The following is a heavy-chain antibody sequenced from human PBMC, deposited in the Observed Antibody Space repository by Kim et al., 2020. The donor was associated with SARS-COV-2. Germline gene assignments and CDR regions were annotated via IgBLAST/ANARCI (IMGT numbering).Heavy chain of an antibody. Sequence: GGSLRLSCAASGFTFSNAWMNWVRQAPGKGLEWVGRIKSKTDGGTADYAAAVKGRCTISRDDSKSTLYLQMNNLKTEDTAVYYCTHIKNYYDSIWGQGTLVTVSS. CDR3: THIKNYYDSI. CDR1: GFTFSNAW. J-gene: IGHJ4*02. V-gene: IGHV3-15*01. D-gene: IGHD3-22*01. CDR2: IKSKTDGGTA.